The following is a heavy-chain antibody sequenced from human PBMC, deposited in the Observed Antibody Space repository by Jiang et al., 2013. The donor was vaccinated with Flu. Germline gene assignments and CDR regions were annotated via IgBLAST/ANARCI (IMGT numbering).Heavy chain of an antibody. J-gene: IGHJ6*02. CDR3: ARAGDSDEYYGMDV. Sequence: EVKKPGASVKVSCKASGYTFTGYYMHWVRQAPGQGLEWMGWINPNSGGTNYAQKFQGWVTMTRDTSISTAYMELSRLRSDDTAVYYCARAGDSDEYYGMDVWGQGTTVTVSS. V-gene: IGHV1-2*04. CDR1: GYTFTGYY. D-gene: IGHD4-17*01. CDR2: INPNSGGT.